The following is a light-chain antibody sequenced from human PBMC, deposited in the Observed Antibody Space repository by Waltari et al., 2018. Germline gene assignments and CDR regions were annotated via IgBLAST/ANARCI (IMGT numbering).Light chain of an antibody. CDR2: EVS. CDR3: MQALQTPWT. J-gene: IGLJ2*01. V-gene: IGLV2-8*01. Sequence: QSALTQPPSASGSPGQSVTISCTGTSTDIGVYNYVSWYQQHPGKAPKLLIYEVSERPSGVPDRFSGSGSGTDFTLRISRVEAEDVGVYYCMQALQTPWTFGQGTK. CDR1: STDIGVYNY.